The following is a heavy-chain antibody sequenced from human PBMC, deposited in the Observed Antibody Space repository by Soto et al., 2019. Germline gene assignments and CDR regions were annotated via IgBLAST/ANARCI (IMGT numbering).Heavy chain of an antibody. CDR1: GYRFTSYW. CDR3: ARRTYDSSGYPSGFDY. D-gene: IGHD3-22*01. V-gene: IGHV5-10-1*01. CDR2: IDPSDSYT. J-gene: IGHJ4*02. Sequence: EVQLVQSGAEVKKPGESLRISCKGSGYRFTSYWISWVRQMPGKGLEWMGRIDPSDSYTNYSPSFQGHVTISADKSISTAYLQWRTLKASDTAMYYWARRTYDSSGYPSGFDYWGQGTLVTVSS.